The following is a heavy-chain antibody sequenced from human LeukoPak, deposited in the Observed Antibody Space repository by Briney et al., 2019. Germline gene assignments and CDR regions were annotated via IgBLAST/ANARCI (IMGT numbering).Heavy chain of an antibody. Sequence: ETLSLACAVYGGSFSGYYWSWIRQPPGKGLEWIGEINHSGSTNYNPSLKSRVTISVDTSKNQFSLKLSSVTAADTAVYYCAREGTVTTSGYYYYYMDVWGKGTTVTVSS. D-gene: IGHD4-17*01. CDR2: INHSGST. CDR1: GGSFSGYY. CDR3: AREGTVTTSGYYYYYMDV. V-gene: IGHV4-34*01. J-gene: IGHJ6*03.